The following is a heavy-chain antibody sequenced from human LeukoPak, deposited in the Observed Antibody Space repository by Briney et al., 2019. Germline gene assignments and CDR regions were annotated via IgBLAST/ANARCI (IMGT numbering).Heavy chain of an antibody. V-gene: IGHV1-18*01. CDR1: GYTFSNYG. CDR2: ISCYNGNT. D-gene: IGHD2-2*01. J-gene: IGHJ5*02. Sequence: PGASVKASCKTSGYTFSNYGISWVRQAPGQGLEWMGWISCYNGNTDYAQKFQGRVTMTRDTSTSTVYMELRSLRSDDTAVYYCARDRSPTQLLRFVPWGQGTLVTVSS. CDR3: ARDRSPTQLLRFVP.